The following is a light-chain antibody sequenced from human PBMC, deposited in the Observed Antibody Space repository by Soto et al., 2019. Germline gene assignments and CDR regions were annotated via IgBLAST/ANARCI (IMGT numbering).Light chain of an antibody. CDR1: TGPVTIGHY. Sequence: QAVVTQEPSLTVSPGGTVILTCGSSTGPVTIGHYPYWFQQKSGQAPRTLIYDTSNQHSWTPARISGSLLGGKAALTLSGAQPEDEAEYYCLLCDSGDCVFGAGTQLTVL. J-gene: IGLJ7*01. CDR3: LLCDSGDCV. V-gene: IGLV7-46*01. CDR2: DTS.